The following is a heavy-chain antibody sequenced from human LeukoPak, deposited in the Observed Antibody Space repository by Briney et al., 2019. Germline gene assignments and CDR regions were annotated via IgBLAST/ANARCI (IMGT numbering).Heavy chain of an antibody. V-gene: IGHV4-59*12. CDR3: ARDRVVPAAIFWYFDL. CDR2: IYYSGST. CDR1: GGSISGYY. Sequence: PSETLSLTCTVSGGSISGYYWSWIRQPPGKGLEWIGYIYYSGSTKYNPSLKSRVTMSVDTSKNQFSLKLSSVTAADTAVYYCARDRVVPAAIFWYFDLWGRGTLVTVSS. D-gene: IGHD2-2*02. J-gene: IGHJ2*01.